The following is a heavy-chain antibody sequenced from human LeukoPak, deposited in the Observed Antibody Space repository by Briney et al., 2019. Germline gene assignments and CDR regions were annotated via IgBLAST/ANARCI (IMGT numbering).Heavy chain of an antibody. V-gene: IGHV3-74*01. CDR2: INSDGSTI. CDR3: VRDQDGGFDS. CDR1: GFTFGSYW. J-gene: IGHJ4*02. Sequence: GGSLRLSCAASGFTFGSYWMHWVRQAPGKGPVWVSHINSDGSTIDYADSVKGRFTISRDNAKNTLYLQMNSLRAEDTAVYYCVRDQDGGFDSWGQGTLVTVSS.